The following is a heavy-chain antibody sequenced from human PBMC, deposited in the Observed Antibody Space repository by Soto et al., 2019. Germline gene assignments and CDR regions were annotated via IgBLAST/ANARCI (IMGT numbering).Heavy chain of an antibody. Sequence: GASVKVSCKASGYTFTGYYMHWVRQAPGQGLEWMGWINPNSGGTNYAQKFQGRVTMTRDTSISTAYMELSRLRSDDTAVYYCARGVCGYDLDCVPYGMDVWGQGTTVTVSS. CDR2: INPNSGGT. CDR3: ARGVCGYDLDCVPYGMDV. J-gene: IGHJ6*02. V-gene: IGHV1-2*02. CDR1: GYTFTGYY. D-gene: IGHD5-12*01.